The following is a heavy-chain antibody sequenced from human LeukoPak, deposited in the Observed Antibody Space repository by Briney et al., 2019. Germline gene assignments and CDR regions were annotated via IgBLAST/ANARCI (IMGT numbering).Heavy chain of an antibody. Sequence: GGSLRLSCAASGFTVSSNYKSWVRQAPGKGLEWVSVIYSGGSTYYADSVKGRFTIPRHNSKNTLYLQMNSLRAEDTAVYYCARAMEYYDFWSGYWDYYYGMDVWGQGTTVTVSS. J-gene: IGHJ6*02. V-gene: IGHV3-53*04. CDR2: IYSGGST. CDR3: ARAMEYYDFWSGYWDYYYGMDV. D-gene: IGHD3-3*01. CDR1: GFTVSSNY.